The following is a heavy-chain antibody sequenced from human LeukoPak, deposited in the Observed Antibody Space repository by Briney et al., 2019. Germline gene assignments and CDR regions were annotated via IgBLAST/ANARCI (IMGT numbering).Heavy chain of an antibody. CDR3: ARSILRGSFDY. V-gene: IGHV4-30-2*02. J-gene: IGHJ4*02. CDR2: IYHSGST. D-gene: IGHD2-15*01. Sequence: SQTLSLTCTVSGGSISSGGYYWSWIRQPPGKGLEWIGYIYHSGSTYYNPSLKSRVTISVDTSKNQFSLKLSSVTAADTAVYYCARSILRGSFDYWGQGTLVTVSS. CDR1: GGSISSGGYY.